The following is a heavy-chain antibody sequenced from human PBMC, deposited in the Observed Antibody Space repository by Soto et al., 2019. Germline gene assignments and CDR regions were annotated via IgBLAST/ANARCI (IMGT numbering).Heavy chain of an antibody. CDR3: AREGTTAYNWFDP. CDR2: INPNSGGT. V-gene: IGHV1-2*04. J-gene: IGHJ5*02. CDR1: GYTFTGYY. D-gene: IGHD4-17*01. Sequence: ASVKVSCKASGYTFTGYYMHWVRQAPGQGLEWMGWINPNSGGTNYAQKFQGWVTMTRDTSISTAYMELSRLRSDDTAVYYCAREGTTAYNWFDPWGQGTLVTVSS.